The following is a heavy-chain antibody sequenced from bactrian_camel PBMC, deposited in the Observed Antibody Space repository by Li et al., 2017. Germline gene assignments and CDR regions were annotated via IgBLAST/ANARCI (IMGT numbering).Heavy chain of an antibody. CDR2: IDSDGTT. D-gene: IGHD1*01. J-gene: IGHJ4*01. CDR1: GFAVSSAY. V-gene: IGHV3S1*01. CDR3: AARSNSLLPAYALEDHRYIY. Sequence: HVQLVESGGGLVQPGGSLRLSCAASGFAVSSAYMRWVRQAPGKEREGVAAIDSDGTTTYTDSVNGRFTISLDNAKNTLYLRMNSLKPEDTAMYYCAARSNSLLPAYALEDHRYIYWGQGTQVTVS.